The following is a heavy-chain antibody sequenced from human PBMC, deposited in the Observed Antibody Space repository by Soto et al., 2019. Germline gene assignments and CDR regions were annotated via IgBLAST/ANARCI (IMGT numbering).Heavy chain of an antibody. Sequence: EVQLVESGGGLVQPGGSLRLSCAASGFTFSSYWMHWVRQAPGKGLVWVSRINGDGSSLYYADSVKGRLTISRDSAKNTLYLQFNSLRDEDTGVYYCARGATGYGNFDYWGQGTLVTVSS. CDR3: ARGATGYGNFDY. CDR1: GFTFSSYW. D-gene: IGHD5-12*01. CDR2: INGDGSSL. J-gene: IGHJ4*02. V-gene: IGHV3-74*01.